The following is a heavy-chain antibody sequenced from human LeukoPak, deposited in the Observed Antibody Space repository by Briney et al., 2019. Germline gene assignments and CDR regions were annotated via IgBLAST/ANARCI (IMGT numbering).Heavy chain of an antibody. CDR3: ARGSRFGVVERDAFDI. D-gene: IGHD3-3*01. CDR2: IKADGGEK. Sequence: GGSLRLSCAASGFTFSTYWMNWFRQTPGKWLEWVAKIKADGGEKDHVASVKGRFTISRDNAKNSLYLQMNSLRVEDTAVYYCARGSRFGVVERDAFDIWGQGTMVTVSS. CDR1: GFTFSTYW. V-gene: IGHV3-7*01. J-gene: IGHJ3*02.